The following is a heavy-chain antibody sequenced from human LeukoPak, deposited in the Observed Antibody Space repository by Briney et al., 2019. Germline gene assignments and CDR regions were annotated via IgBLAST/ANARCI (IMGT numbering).Heavy chain of an antibody. Sequence: SETLSLTCTISGGSLSPYYWNWIRQPAGKGLEWIGRIYSSGTTNYNPSLRSRVSMSVDRSKNQFSLKLTSVTAADTAVYYCADRGGYDAFDIWGQGTVVTVSS. CDR3: ADRGGYDAFDI. CDR2: IYSSGTT. CDR1: GGSLSPYY. D-gene: IGHD2-15*01. V-gene: IGHV4-4*07. J-gene: IGHJ3*02.